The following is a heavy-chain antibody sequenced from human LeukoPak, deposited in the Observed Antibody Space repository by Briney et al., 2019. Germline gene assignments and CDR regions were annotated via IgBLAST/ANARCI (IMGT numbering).Heavy chain of an antibody. J-gene: IGHJ5*02. V-gene: IGHV1-8*01. CDR2: MNPNSGNT. D-gene: IGHD3-16*02. CDR1: GYTFTSYD. Sequence: ASVKVSCKASGYTFTSYDINWVRQATGQGLEWMGWMNPNSGNTGYAQKFQGRVTMTRNTSISTAYVELSSLRSEDTAVYYCARESKPDPYDYVWGSYLPWGQGTLVTVSS. CDR3: ARESKPDPYDYVWGSYLP.